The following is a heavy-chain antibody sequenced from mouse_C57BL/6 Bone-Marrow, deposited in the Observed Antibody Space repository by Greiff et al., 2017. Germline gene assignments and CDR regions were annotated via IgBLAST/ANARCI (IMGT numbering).Heavy chain of an antibody. Sequence: QVQLKQSGPELVKPGASVKIPCKASGYAFSSSWMNWVKQRPGKGLEWIGRIYPGDGDTNYNGKFKGKATLTADKSSSTAYMQLSSLTSEDSAVYFCARHYYGSSYDYFDYWGQGTTLTVSS. D-gene: IGHD1-1*01. CDR1: GYAFSSSW. V-gene: IGHV1-82*01. CDR3: ARHYYGSSYDYFDY. CDR2: IYPGDGDT. J-gene: IGHJ2*01.